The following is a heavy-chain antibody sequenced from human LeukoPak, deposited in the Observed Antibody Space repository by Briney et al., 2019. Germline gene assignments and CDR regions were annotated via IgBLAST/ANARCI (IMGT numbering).Heavy chain of an antibody. Sequence: SETLSLTCAVYGGSFSGCYWSWIRQPPGKGLEWIGEINHSGSTNYNPSLKSRVTISVDTTKNQFSLKLSSVTAADTAVYYCARLGAYSSGWYFWFDYWGQGTLVTVSS. D-gene: IGHD6-19*01. CDR3: ARLGAYSSGWYFWFDY. J-gene: IGHJ4*02. CDR1: GGSFSGCY. CDR2: INHSGST. V-gene: IGHV4-34*01.